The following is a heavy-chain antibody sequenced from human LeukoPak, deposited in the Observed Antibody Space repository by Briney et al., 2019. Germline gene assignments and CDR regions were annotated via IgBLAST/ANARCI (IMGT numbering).Heavy chain of an antibody. J-gene: IGHJ4*02. V-gene: IGHV3-21*01. CDR3: TRDPIAAAASGGDN. CDR2: ITSRSSYM. CDR1: GFTFSDYS. D-gene: IGHD6-13*01. Sequence: PGGSLRLSCAASGFTFSDYSMNWVRQAPGKGLEWVSSITSRSSYMYYGDSVKGRFTISRDNAKNSLYLQMNSLRAEDTAVYYCTRDPIAAAASGGDNWGQGTLVTVSS.